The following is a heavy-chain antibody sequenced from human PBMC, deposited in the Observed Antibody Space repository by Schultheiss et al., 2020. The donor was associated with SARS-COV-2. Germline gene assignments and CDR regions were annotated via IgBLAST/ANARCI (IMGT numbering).Heavy chain of an antibody. CDR1: GFTVSSSY. J-gene: IGHJ6*02. CDR2: IWYDGSNK. D-gene: IGHD6-13*01. V-gene: IGHV3-33*08. CDR3: ARDRYSSPRLWYYGMDV. Sequence: GGSLRLSCAASGFTVSSSYMSWVRQTPRKGLEWVAVIWYDGSNKYYADSVKGRFTISRDNSKNTLYLQMNSLRAEDTAVYYCARDRYSSPRLWYYGMDVWGQGTTVTVSS.